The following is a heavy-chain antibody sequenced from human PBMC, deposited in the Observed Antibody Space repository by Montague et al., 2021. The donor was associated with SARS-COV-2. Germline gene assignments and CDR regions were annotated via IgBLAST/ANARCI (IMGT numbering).Heavy chain of an antibody. CDR2: ISSSGSTI. CDR3: ARDRGYGDFYYYGMDV. D-gene: IGHD3-10*01. V-gene: IGHV3-48*03. Sequence: SLRLSCAASGFTFSNYEMNWVRQAPGKGLEWVLYISSSGSTIYYADSVKGRSTISRDNAQNSLYLQVNSLRAEDTGVYYCARDRGYGDFYYYGMDVWGQGTTVTVSS. CDR1: GFTFSNYE. J-gene: IGHJ6*02.